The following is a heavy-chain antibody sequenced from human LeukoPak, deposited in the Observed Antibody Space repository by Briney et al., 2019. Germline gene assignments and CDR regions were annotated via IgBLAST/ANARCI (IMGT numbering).Heavy chain of an antibody. CDR2: ISYDGSNK. CDR3: AKDRAYSNGWRYYYYYYGMDV. Sequence: GGSLRLSCAASGFTFSSYGMHWVRQAPGKGLEWVAVISYDGSNKYYADSVKGRFTISRDNSKNTLYLQMNSLRAEDTAVYYCAKDRAYSNGWRYYYYYYGMDVWGQGTTVTVSS. V-gene: IGHV3-30*18. D-gene: IGHD6-19*01. J-gene: IGHJ6*02. CDR1: GFTFSSYG.